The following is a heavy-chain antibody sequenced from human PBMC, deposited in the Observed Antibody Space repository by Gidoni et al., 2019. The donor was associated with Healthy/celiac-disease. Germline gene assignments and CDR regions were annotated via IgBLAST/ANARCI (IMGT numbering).Heavy chain of an antibody. CDR2: IIPIFGTA. D-gene: IGHD2-2*01. J-gene: IGHJ6*02. CDR3: AREAYCSSTSCLGAAYYYYGMDV. Sequence: EVKKPGSSVKVSCKASGGTFSSYAIRWVRQAPGQGLEWMGGIIPIFGTANYAQKFQGRVTITADESTSTAYMELSSLRSEDTAVYYCAREAYCSSTSCLGAAYYYYGMDVWGQGTTVTVSS. V-gene: IGHV1-69*01. CDR1: GGTFSSYA.